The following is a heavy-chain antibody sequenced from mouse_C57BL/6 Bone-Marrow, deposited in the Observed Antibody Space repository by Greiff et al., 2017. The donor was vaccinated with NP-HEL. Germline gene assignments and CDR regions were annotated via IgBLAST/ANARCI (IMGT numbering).Heavy chain of an antibody. Sequence: QVQLQQSGAELVKPGASVKLSCKASGYTFTSYWMHWVKQRPGQGLEWIGMIHPNSGSTNYNEKFKSKATLTVDKSSSTAYMQLSSLTSEDSAVYYCARSPLLRSYYFDYWGQGTTLTVSS. CDR2: IHPNSGST. J-gene: IGHJ2*01. CDR3: ARSPLLRSYYFDY. V-gene: IGHV1-64*01. CDR1: GYTFTSYW. D-gene: IGHD1-1*01.